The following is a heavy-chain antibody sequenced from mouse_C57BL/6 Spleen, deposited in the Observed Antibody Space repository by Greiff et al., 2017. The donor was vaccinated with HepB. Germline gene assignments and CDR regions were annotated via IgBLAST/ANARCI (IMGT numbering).Heavy chain of an antibody. J-gene: IGHJ1*03. CDR2: IDPENGDT. V-gene: IGHV14-4*01. D-gene: IGHD2-4*01. CDR3: TRIYYDYDGYFDV. CDR1: GFNIKDDY. Sequence: VQLQQSGAELVRPGASVKLSCTASGFNIKDDYMHWVKQRPEQGLEWIGWIDPENGDTEYASKFQGKATITADTSSNTAYLQLSSLTSEDPAVYYCTRIYYDYDGYFDVWGTGTTVTVSS.